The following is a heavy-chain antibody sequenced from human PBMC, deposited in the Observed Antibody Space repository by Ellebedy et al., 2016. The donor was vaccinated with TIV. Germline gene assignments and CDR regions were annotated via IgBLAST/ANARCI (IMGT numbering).Heavy chain of an antibody. V-gene: IGHV4-34*01. CDR3: ARDLVGAKDY. CDR2: INHSGST. Sequence: GSLRLXXAVYGGSFSGYYWSWIRQPPGKGLEWIGEINHSGSTNYNPSLKSRVTISVDTSKNQFSLKLSSVTAADTAVYYCARDLVGAKDYWGQGTLVTVSS. CDR1: GGSFSGYY. D-gene: IGHD1-26*01. J-gene: IGHJ4*02.